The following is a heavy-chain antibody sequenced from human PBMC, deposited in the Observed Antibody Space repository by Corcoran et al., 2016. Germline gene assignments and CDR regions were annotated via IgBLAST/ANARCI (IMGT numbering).Heavy chain of an antibody. CDR2: IKQDGSEK. V-gene: IGHV3-7*01. Sequence: EVQLVESGGGLVQPGGSLRLSCAASGFTFSSYWMSWVRQAPGKGLEWVANIKQDGSEKYYVDSVKGRFTISRDNAKNSLYLQMNSLRAEDTAVYYWARDDGGPLGWFDPWGQGTLVTVSS. CDR1: GFTFSSYW. CDR3: ARDDGGPLGWFDP. D-gene: IGHD2-15*01. J-gene: IGHJ5*02.